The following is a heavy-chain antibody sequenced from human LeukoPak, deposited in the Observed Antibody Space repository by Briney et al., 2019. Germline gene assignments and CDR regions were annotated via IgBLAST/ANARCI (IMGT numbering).Heavy chain of an antibody. D-gene: IGHD6-19*01. J-gene: IGHJ5*02. CDR2: INSDGSST. CDR3: GREAVAGLIDP. V-gene: IGHV3-74*01. Sequence: GSLRLSCAASGFTFSSYWMHWVRQAPGKGLVCVSLINSDGSSTSYADSVKGRFTISRDNAKNTLYLQMNSLRVEDTAVYYCGREAVAGLIDPWGQGTLVTVSS. CDR1: GFTFSSYW.